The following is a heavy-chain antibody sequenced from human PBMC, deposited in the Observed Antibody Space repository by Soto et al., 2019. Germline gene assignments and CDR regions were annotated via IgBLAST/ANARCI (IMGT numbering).Heavy chain of an antibody. CDR2: IYHSGST. CDR3: ASTYYDYVWGSYRYDY. V-gene: IGHV4-30-2*01. J-gene: IGHJ4*02. D-gene: IGHD3-16*02. CDR1: GGSISSGGYS. Sequence: QLQLQESGSGLVKPSQTLSLTCAVSGGSISSGGYSWSWIRRPPGKGLEWIGYIYHSGSTYYNPSLKSRVTISVDRSKNQFSLKLSSVTAADTAVYYCASTYYDYVWGSYRYDYWGQGTLVTVSS.